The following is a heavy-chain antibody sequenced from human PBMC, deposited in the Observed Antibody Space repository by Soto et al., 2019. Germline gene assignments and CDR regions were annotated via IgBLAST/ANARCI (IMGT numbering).Heavy chain of an antibody. D-gene: IGHD3-3*01. J-gene: IGHJ5*02. V-gene: IGHV4-59*01. Sequence: QVQLRESGPGLVKPSETLSLTCTVSGGSISTYYWTWIRLPPGKGLEWIGYVHYSGTTNYNPSLKSRVNMAVDTSKNQFSLKLRSVTSAETAVYYCARGKIIGPWGQGTLVTVSS. CDR3: ARGKIIGP. CDR2: VHYSGTT. CDR1: GGSISTYY.